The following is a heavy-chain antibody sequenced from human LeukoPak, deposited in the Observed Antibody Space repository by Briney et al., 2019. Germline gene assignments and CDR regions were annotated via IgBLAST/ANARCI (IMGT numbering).Heavy chain of an antibody. CDR1: GGTFSSYA. V-gene: IGHV1-69*06. CDR2: IIPIFGTA. J-gene: IGHJ5*02. D-gene: IGHD3-10*01. CDR3: ARIVWFGELSYWFDP. Sequence: ASVKVSCKASGGTFSSYAISWVRQAPGQGLEWMGGIIPIFGTANYAQKFQGRVTITADKSTSTAYMELSSLRSEDTAVYYCARIVWFGELSYWFDPWGQGTLVTVSS.